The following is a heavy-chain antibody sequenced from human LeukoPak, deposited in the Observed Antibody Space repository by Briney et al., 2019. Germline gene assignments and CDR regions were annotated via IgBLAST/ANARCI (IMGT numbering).Heavy chain of an antibody. V-gene: IGHV4-4*07. D-gene: IGHD5-18*01. CDR3: ARDGLYNYGYSYFDY. CDR2: VHSSGTT. CDR1: GGSISSYH. Sequence: SETLSLTCTVSGGSISSYHWSWIRQPAGKGLEWIGRVHSSGTTNYYPSLKSRVTMSMDTSKNQLSLKLSSVTAADTAAYYCARDGLYNYGYSYFDYWGQGTLVTVSS. J-gene: IGHJ4*02.